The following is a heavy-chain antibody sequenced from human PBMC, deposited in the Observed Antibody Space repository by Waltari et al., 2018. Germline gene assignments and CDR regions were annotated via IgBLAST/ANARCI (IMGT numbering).Heavy chain of an antibody. CDR3: ARDGMGYSSGYY. D-gene: IGHD3-22*01. CDR2: IWYEGSNK. J-gene: IGHJ4*02. V-gene: IGHV3-33*01. Sequence: QVQLVESGGGVVQPGRSLRLSCAASGFTFSSYGMHWVRQAPGKGLEWVEVIWYEGSNKYYADSGKGRFTISRDNSKNTLYLQMNSLRAEDTAVYYCARDGMGYSSGYYWGQGTLVTVSS. CDR1: GFTFSSYG.